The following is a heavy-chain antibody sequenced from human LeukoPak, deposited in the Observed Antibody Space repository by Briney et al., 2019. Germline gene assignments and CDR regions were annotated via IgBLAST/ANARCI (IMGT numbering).Heavy chain of an antibody. CDR3: ASGRNWGALFDH. CDR1: GFTFSSYA. Sequence: PGGSLRLSCAASGFTFSSYAMGWVRQAPGKGLEWVSAISGSGGSTYYADSVKGRFTISRDNSKNTLYLQMNSLRAEDTAVYYCASGRNWGALFDHWGQGTLVTVSS. D-gene: IGHD7-27*01. V-gene: IGHV3-23*01. CDR2: ISGSGGST. J-gene: IGHJ4*02.